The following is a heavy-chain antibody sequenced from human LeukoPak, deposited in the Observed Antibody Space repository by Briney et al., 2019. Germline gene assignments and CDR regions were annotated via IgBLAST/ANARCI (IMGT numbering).Heavy chain of an antibody. CDR2: ITSSSSYI. CDR1: GFTFSSYS. D-gene: IGHD4-17*01. J-gene: IGHJ5*02. V-gene: IGHV3-21*01. CDR3: ARETTVTSGWFDP. Sequence: GGSLRLSCAASGFTFSSYSMILVRQAPGKGLEWVSSITSSSSYIYYADSVKGRFTISRDNAKNSLYLQMNNLRAEDTAVYYCARETTVTSGWFDPWGQGTLVTVSS.